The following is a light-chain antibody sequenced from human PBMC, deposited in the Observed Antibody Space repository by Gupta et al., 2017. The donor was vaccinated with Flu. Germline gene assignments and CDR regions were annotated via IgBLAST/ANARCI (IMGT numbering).Light chain of an antibody. Sequence: DIQMTQSPSTLSASVGDTVTITCRASQSFSTWLAWYQQKPGKAPKLLIYKASSSETGVPSRFSGSGSGTDFTLTISSLQPDDFATYCQQYNTYPWTFGQGTKVEV. J-gene: IGKJ1*01. CDR1: QSFSTW. CDR3: QQYNTYPWT. V-gene: IGKV1-5*03. CDR2: KAS.